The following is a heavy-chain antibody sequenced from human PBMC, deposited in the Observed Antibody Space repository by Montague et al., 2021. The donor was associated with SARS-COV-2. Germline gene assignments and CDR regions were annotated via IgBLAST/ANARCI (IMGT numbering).Heavy chain of an antibody. V-gene: IGHV4-31*03. CDR1: GGSISSGGCY. J-gene: IGHJ2*01. CDR2: IYYSGST. CDR3: ARSPEPMIILIITSLNWYFDL. D-gene: IGHD3-22*01. Sequence: TLSLTCTVSGGSISSGGCYWSWIRQPPGKGLEWIGYIYYSGSTYYNPSLKSRVTISVDTSKNQFSLKLSSVTAADTAVYYCARSPEPMIILIITSLNWYFDLWGRGTLVTVSS.